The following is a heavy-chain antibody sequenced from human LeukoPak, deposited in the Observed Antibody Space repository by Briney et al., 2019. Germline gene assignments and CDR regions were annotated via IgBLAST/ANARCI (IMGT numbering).Heavy chain of an antibody. CDR1: GFTFSSSE. D-gene: IGHD6-6*01. J-gene: IGHJ4*02. CDR3: ATVGRSTRPGY. V-gene: IGHV3-48*03. CDR2: IDSGGSTK. Sequence: GGSLRLSCAASGFTFSSSEINWVRQAPGKGLEWISYIDSGGSTKYYADSVKGRFTVSRDNAKNSLFLQMNSLRAEDTAVYYCATVGRSTRPGYWGQGTLVTVSS.